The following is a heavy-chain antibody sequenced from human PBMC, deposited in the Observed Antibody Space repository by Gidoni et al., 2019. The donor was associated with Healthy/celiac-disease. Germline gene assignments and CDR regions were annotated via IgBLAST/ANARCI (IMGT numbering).Heavy chain of an antibody. Sequence: QVQLVQSGAEVKKPGASVKVSCKASGYTFTSYAMHWVRQAPGQRLEWMGWINAGNGNTKYSQKFQGRVTITRDTSASTAYMELSSLRSEDTAVYYCARNGSGHNWFDPWGQGTLVTVSS. D-gene: IGHD3-10*01. V-gene: IGHV1-3*01. J-gene: IGHJ5*02. CDR2: INAGNGNT. CDR3: ARNGSGHNWFDP. CDR1: GYTFTSYA.